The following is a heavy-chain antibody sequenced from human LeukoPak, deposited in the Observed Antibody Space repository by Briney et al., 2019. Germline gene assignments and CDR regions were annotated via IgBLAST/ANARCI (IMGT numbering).Heavy chain of an antibody. CDR3: ARLGLEQLVFDY. Sequence: SETLSLTSTVSGGSISSSSYYWGWIRQPPGKGLEWIGSIYYSGSTYYNPSLKSRVTISVDTSKDQFSLKLSSVTAADTAVYYCARLGLEQLVFDYWGQGTLVTVSS. V-gene: IGHV4-39*01. CDR2: IYYSGST. D-gene: IGHD6-6*01. CDR1: GGSISSSSYY. J-gene: IGHJ4*02.